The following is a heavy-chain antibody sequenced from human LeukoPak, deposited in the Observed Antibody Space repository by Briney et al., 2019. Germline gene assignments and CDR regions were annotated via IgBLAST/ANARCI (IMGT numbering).Heavy chain of an antibody. J-gene: IGHJ4*02. V-gene: IGHV5-51*01. D-gene: IGHD1-1*01. CDR3: ARQWNLDY. Sequence: GASLKISCKASGYSFTNYWVAWVRQMPGKGLEWMGIINPGDSDTRYSPSFQGQVTISADKSISTAYLQCSSLKASDTAMYYCARQWNLDYWGQGTLVTVSS. CDR2: INPGDSDT. CDR1: GYSFTNYW.